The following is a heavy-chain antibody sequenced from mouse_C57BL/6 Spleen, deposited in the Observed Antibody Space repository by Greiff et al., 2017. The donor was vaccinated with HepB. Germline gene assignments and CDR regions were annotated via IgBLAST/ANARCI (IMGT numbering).Heavy chain of an antibody. J-gene: IGHJ4*01. V-gene: IGHV1-4*01. D-gene: IGHD3-2*02. CDR2: INPSSGYT. CDR3: ARRTAQAPYAMDY. CDR1: GYTFTSYT. Sequence: VKLQESGAELARPGASVKMSCKASGYTFTSYTMHWVKQRPGQGLEWIGYINPSSGYTKYNQKFKDKATLTADKSSSTAYMQLSSLTSEDSAVYYCARRTAQAPYAMDYWGQGTSVTVSS.